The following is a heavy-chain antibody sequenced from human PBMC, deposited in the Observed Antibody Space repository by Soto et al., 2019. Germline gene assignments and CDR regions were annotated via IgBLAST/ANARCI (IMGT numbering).Heavy chain of an antibody. J-gene: IGHJ4*02. CDR3: AKDATIVVVTVIDY. D-gene: IGHD2-21*02. CDR1: GFTFSSYG. V-gene: IGHV3-30*18. Sequence: QVQLVESGGGVVQPGRSLRLSCAASGFTFSSYGMHWVRQAPGKGLEWVAVISYDGSNKYYADSVKGRFTISRDNSKNTLYLQMNSLRAEDTAVYYCAKDATIVVVTVIDYWGQGTLVTVSS. CDR2: ISYDGSNK.